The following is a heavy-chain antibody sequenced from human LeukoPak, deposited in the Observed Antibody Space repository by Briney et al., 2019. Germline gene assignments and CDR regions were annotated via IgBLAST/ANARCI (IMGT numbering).Heavy chain of an antibody. V-gene: IGHV1-18*01. J-gene: IGHJ4*02. D-gene: IGHD5-18*01. CDR2: ISTYNDNT. Sequence: EASVKVSCKTSGYTFTSYGMSWVRQAPGQRLEWMGWISTYNDNTNYAQKFRGRVTMTTDTSTSTVYMELRSLRSDDTAIYYCARQVDTTMALPDSWGQGTLVTVSS. CDR3: ARQVDTTMALPDS. CDR1: GYTFTSYG.